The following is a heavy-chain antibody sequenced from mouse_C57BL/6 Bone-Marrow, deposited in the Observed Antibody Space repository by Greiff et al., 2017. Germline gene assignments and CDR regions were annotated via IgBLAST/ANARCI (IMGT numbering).Heavy chain of an antibody. CDR2: IWGGGST. D-gene: IGHD1-1*01. V-gene: IGHV2-9*01. CDR3: AKRASSYCYAMDY. J-gene: IGHJ4*01. CDR1: GFSLTSYG. Sequence: VMLVESGPGLVAPSQSLSITCTVSGFSLTSYGVDWVRQPPGKGLEWLGVIWGGGSTNYNSALMSRMSLSKDNSNSQVFLKMTSLQTDDTAMYYCAKRASSYCYAMDYWGQGTSVTVSS.